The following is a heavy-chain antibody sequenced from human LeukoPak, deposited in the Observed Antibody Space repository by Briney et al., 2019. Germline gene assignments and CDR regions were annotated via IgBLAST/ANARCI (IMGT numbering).Heavy chain of an antibody. D-gene: IGHD3-10*01. CDR3: ARYMVRGVLILGY. CDR2: INPYNGNT. V-gene: IGHV1-18*01. J-gene: IGHJ4*02. CDR1: GYTFSDYG. Sequence: ASVKVSCKASGYTFSDYGITWVRQAPGQGLEWMGWINPYNGNTNYAQTLQGRVTMTTDTSTNTVYMELRSLKSDDTAVYYCARYMVRGVLILGYWGQGTLVTVSS.